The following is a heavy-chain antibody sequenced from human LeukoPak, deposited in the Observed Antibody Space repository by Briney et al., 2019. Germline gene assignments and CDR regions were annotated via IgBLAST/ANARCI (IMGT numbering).Heavy chain of an antibody. D-gene: IGHD6-19*01. CDR3: VKTIAVAGNFDY. CDR1: GFTYSSYA. CDR2: ISSNGGGT. J-gene: IGHJ4*02. Sequence: GGSLRLSCSASGFTYSSYAMHWVRQAPGKGLEYVSAISSNGGGTYYADSVKGRFTISRDNSKNTLYLQMSSLRPEDTAVYYCVKTIAVAGNFDYWGQGTLVTVS. V-gene: IGHV3-64D*09.